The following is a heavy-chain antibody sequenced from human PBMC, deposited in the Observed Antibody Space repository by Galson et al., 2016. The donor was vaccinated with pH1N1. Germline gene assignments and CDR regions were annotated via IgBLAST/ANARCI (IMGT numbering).Heavy chain of an antibody. CDR1: GFSVSCSGMG. V-gene: IGHV2-5*02. CDR3: AHREVMITNAFDI. CDR2: IYWDDDK. Sequence: PALVKPTQTLTLTCNFSGFSVSCSGMGVGWIRQPPGKALEWLAVIYWDDDKRYSPTLKGRLTITKDTSKNQVVLTMTNMDPVDTATYYCAHREVMITNAFDIWGQGTMVTVSS. D-gene: IGHD3-16*01. J-gene: IGHJ3*02.